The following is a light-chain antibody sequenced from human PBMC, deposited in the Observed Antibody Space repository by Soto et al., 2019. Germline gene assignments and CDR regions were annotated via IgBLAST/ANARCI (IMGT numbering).Light chain of an antibody. V-gene: IGKV1-13*02. CDR2: DAS. Sequence: AIQLTQSPSSLSASVGDRVTITCRASQGINSALAWYQQKPGKAPKVLIYDASRLQSGVPSRFSGSGPGTDFTLTISSLQPEDFATYYCQQFNSFSISFGQGTRLEIK. J-gene: IGKJ5*01. CDR3: QQFNSFSIS. CDR1: QGINSA.